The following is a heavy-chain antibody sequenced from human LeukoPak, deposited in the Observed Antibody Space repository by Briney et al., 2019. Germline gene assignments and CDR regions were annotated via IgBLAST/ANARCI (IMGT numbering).Heavy chain of an antibody. CDR2: MYYTGRT. J-gene: IGHJ6*03. CDR1: GGSISSSSYY. CDR3: ASKPSITMVRGVISQHLYYYYMDV. V-gene: IGHV4-39*01. Sequence: SETLSLTCTVSGGSISSSSYYWGWIRQPPGKGLGWIGSMYYTGRTYYNPSLKSRVTISVDTSKNQFSLKLSSVTAADTAVYYCASKPSITMVRGVISQHLYYYYMDVWGKGTTVTISS. D-gene: IGHD3-10*01.